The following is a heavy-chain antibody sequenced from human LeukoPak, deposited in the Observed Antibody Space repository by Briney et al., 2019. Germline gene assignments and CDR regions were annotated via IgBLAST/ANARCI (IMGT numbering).Heavy chain of an antibody. CDR3: ARRLGYCSSTSCPYGFDP. J-gene: IGHJ5*02. CDR2: INHSGST. Sequence: SETLSLTCAVYGGSFSGYYWSWIRQPPGKGLEWIGEINHSGSTNYNPSLKSRVTISVDTSKNQFSLKLSSVTAADTAVYYCARRLGYCSSTSCPYGFDPWGQGTLVTVSS. CDR1: GGSFSGYY. V-gene: IGHV4-34*01. D-gene: IGHD2-2*01.